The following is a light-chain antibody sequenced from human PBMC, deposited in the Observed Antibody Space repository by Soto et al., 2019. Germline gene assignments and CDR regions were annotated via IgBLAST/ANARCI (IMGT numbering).Light chain of an antibody. CDR1: QRLLQSNGYNY. CDR2: LGS. J-gene: IGKJ1*01. CDR3: MQSLQTPT. Sequence: DIVMTQSPLFLPVTPGEPASISCRSSQRLLQSNGYNYLDWYVQKPGQSPQLLIYLGSNRASGVPDRFPGSESGRDFILSISRVEAEDVGVYYCMQSLQTPTFGQGTKVEIK. V-gene: IGKV2-28*01.